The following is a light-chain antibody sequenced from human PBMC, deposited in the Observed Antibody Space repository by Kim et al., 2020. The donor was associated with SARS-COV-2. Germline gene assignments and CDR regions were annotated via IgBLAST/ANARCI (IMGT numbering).Light chain of an antibody. CDR1: QSIGTW. V-gene: IGKV1-5*03. CDR2: EAS. Sequence: DIQMTQSPSTLSVSVGDRVTITCRASQSIGTWLAWYQQKPGKAPRLLIYEASNLDSGVPSRFSGSGSRTEFTLTISSLQTDDFATYYCQQYNRSPGLTFGGGTKVDIK. CDR3: QQYNRSPGLT. J-gene: IGKJ4*01.